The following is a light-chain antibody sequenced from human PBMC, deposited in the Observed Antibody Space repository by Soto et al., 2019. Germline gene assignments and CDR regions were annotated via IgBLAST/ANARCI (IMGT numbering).Light chain of an antibody. Sequence: EIVLTQSPGTLSLSPGERATLSCRASQSVSSSYLAWYQQKPGLAPRLLIYGASSRATGIPDRFSGSGSGTDFTLTISRLEPEDFAVYYCQQYGRSPFTVGPATKVDIK. V-gene: IGKV3-20*01. CDR2: GAS. J-gene: IGKJ3*01. CDR3: QQYGRSPFT. CDR1: QSVSSSY.